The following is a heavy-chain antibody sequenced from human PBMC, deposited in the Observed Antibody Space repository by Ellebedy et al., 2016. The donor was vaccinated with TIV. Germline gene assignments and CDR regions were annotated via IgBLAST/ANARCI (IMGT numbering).Heavy chain of an antibody. CDR1: GFTFRYYA. Sequence: GGSLRLSXAASGFTFRYYAMTWVRQAPGKGLQWVSTISGVGRTTYYTDSVKGRFTISRDNSKNTLYLQMNSLRVEDTAAYYCAKDKTAASVAGTEGIDYWGQGVPVTVSS. V-gene: IGHV3-23*01. CDR3: AKDKTAASVAGTEGIDY. CDR2: ISGVGRTT. J-gene: IGHJ4*02. D-gene: IGHD6-19*01.